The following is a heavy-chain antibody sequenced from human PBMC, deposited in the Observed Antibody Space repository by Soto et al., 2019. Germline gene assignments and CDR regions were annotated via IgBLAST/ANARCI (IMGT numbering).Heavy chain of an antibody. D-gene: IGHD3-22*01. J-gene: IGHJ5*02. V-gene: IGHV1-69*06. Sequence: QVQLVQSGAEVKKPGSSVKVSCKASGGTFSSYAISWVRQAPGQGLEWMGGIIPIFGTANYAQKFQGSVTITADKSTSTAYMELSSLRSEDTAVYYCARLMVYYYDSSGLNWFDPWGQGTLVTVSS. CDR3: ARLMVYYYDSSGLNWFDP. CDR2: IIPIFGTA. CDR1: GGTFSSYA.